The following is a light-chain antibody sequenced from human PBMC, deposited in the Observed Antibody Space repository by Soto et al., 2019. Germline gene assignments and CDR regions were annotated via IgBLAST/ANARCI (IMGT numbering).Light chain of an antibody. V-gene: IGLV2-14*03. CDR2: DVN. CDR1: SSDFGSYNY. Sequence: QSALTQPASVSGSPGQSITISCTGTSSDFGSYNYVSWYQQHPGKAPKLMIFDVNNRPSGVSKRFSGSKSGNTASLTISGLQAEDAADYYCSSYTSSTTLFGGGTKLTVL. CDR3: SSYTSSTTL. J-gene: IGLJ2*01.